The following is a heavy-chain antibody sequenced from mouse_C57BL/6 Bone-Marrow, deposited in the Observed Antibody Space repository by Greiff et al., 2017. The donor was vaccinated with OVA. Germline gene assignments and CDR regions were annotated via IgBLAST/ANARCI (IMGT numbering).Heavy chain of an antibody. CDR3: ARLRDGYLKWGAY. V-gene: IGHV14-3*01. D-gene: IGHD2-3*01. CDR1: GFNIKNTY. Sequence: VHVKQSVAELVRPGASVKLSCTASGFNIKNTYMHWVKQRPEQGLEWIGRIDPANGNTKYAPKFQGKATITADTSSNTAYLQLSSLTSEDTAIYYCARLRDGYLKWGAYWGQGTLVTVSA. J-gene: IGHJ3*01. CDR2: IDPANGNT.